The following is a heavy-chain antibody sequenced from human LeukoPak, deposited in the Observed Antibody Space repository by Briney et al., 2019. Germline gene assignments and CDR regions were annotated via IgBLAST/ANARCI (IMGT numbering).Heavy chain of an antibody. CDR2: INHSGST. V-gene: IGHV4-34*01. CDR3: ASSIAAAGTTDY. D-gene: IGHD6-13*01. J-gene: IGHJ4*02. Sequence: SETLSLTCAVYGGSFSGYYWSWIRQPPGKGLGWIGEINHSGSTNYNPSLKSRVTISVDTSKNQFSLKLSSVTAADTAVYYCASSIAAAGTTDYWGQGTLVTVSS. CDR1: GGSFSGYY.